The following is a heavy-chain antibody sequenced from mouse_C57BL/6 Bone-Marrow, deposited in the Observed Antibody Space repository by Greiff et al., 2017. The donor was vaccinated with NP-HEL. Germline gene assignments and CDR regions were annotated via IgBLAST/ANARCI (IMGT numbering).Heavy chain of an antibody. CDR3: ARDYYYGSSYAMDY. V-gene: IGHV5-17*01. Sequence: EVKLVESGGGLVKPGGSLKLSCAASGFTFSDYGMHWVCQAPEKGLEWVAYISSGSSTIYYADTVKGRFTISRDNAKNTLFLQMTSLRSEDTAMYYCARDYYYGSSYAMDYWGQGTSVTVSS. J-gene: IGHJ4*01. CDR2: ISSGSSTI. D-gene: IGHD1-1*01. CDR1: GFTFSDYG.